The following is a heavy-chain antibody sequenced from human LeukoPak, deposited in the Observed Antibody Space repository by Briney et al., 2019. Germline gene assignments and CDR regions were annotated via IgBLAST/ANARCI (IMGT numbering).Heavy chain of an antibody. Sequence: SETLSLTCTVSGGSISSYYWSWIRQPAGKGLEWIGRIYTSGSTNYSPSLKSRVTMSVDTSKNQFSLKLSSVTAADTAVYYCARVLRAITMVRGPTSWLDPWGQGTLVTVSS. CDR3: ARVLRAITMVRGPTSWLDP. CDR1: GGSISSYY. CDR2: IYTSGST. D-gene: IGHD3-10*01. V-gene: IGHV4-4*07. J-gene: IGHJ5*02.